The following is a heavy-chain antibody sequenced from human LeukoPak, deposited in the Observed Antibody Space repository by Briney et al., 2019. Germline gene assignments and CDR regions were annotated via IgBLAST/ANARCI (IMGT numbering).Heavy chain of an antibody. Sequence: GGSLRLSCAASGFTFSDHYIDWVRQAPGKGLEWVARTRNKVNSYTTAYAASVTGRFTVSRDDSGNSVYLQTNSLKIEDTAVYYCARSMYGEGRRIIDFDYWGQGSLLTVSS. CDR3: ARSMYGEGRRIIDFDY. V-gene: IGHV3-72*01. J-gene: IGHJ4*02. D-gene: IGHD4/OR15-4a*01. CDR1: GFTFSDHY. CDR2: TRNKVNSYTT.